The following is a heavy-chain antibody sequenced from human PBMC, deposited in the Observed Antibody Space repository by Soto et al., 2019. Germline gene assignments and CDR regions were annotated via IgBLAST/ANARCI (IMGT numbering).Heavy chain of an antibody. CDR3: ASDPYSDMGGD. Sequence: EVRLVESGGGLVQPGGSLRLSCAASGFTDPRKHLSWVRQAPGKGLEWVCITYSDGNTYYTDSVKGRFTISRDDSKSTVYVHMSGLRVDDTALYFCASDPYSDMGGDWGQGILVTVSS. J-gene: IGHJ4*02. CDR1: GFTDPRKH. D-gene: IGHD6-13*01. V-gene: IGHV3-66*02. CDR2: TYSDGNT.